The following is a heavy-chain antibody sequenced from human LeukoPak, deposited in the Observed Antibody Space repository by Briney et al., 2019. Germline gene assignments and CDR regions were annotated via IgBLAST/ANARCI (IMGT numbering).Heavy chain of an antibody. CDR3: AKVTERSKLYYLDY. V-gene: IGHV3-23*01. D-gene: IGHD5-24*01. J-gene: IGHJ4*02. CDR1: GFTFSSYA. Sequence: PGGSLRLSCAASGFTFSSYAMSWVRQAPGKGLEWVSGIVDSGGSTYYADSVKGRFTISRDNSKNTLYLQMNSLRVEDTAVYYCAKVTERSKLYYLDYWGQGTLVTVSS. CDR2: IVDSGGST.